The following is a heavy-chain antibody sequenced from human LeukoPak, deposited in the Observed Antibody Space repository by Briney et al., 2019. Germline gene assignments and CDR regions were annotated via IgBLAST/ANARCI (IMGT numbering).Heavy chain of an antibody. J-gene: IGHJ4*02. V-gene: IGHV3-23*01. CDR1: GFTFSSYA. D-gene: IGHD2-15*01. Sequence: GGSLRLSCAASGFTFSSYAMSWVRQALGKGLEWVSAISGSGGSTYYADSVKGRFTISRDNSKNTLYLQMNSLRAEDTAVYYCARRYCSGGSCYGYWGQGTLVTVSS. CDR3: ARRYCSGGSCYGY. CDR2: ISGSGGST.